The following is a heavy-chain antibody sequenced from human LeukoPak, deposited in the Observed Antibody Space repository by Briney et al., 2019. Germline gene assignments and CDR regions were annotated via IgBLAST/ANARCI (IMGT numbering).Heavy chain of an antibody. CDR3: ARDFWSASGSGPFDY. V-gene: IGHV3-74*01. CDR1: GFTFSSYW. J-gene: IGHJ4*02. D-gene: IGHD3-10*01. Sequence: GGSLRLSCAASGFTFSSYWMHWVRQAPGKGLVWVSRINSDGSSTSYADSVKGRFTISRDNAKNTLYLQMNSLRAEDTGVYYCARDFWSASGSGPFDYWGQGTLVTVSS. CDR2: INSDGSST.